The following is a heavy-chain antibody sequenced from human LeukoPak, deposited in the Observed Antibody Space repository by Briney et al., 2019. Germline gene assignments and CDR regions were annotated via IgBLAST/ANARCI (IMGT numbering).Heavy chain of an antibody. V-gene: IGHV3-33*01. CDR2: IWYDGSNK. J-gene: IGHJ4*02. Sequence: GRSLRLSCAASGFTFSSYGMHWVRQAPGKGLEWVAVIWYDGSNKYYADSVKGRFTISRDNSKNTLYLQMNSLRAEDTAVYYCARGPPINTYGSYYFDYWGQGTLVTVSS. D-gene: IGHD5-18*01. CDR1: GFTFSSYG. CDR3: ARGPPINTYGSYYFDY.